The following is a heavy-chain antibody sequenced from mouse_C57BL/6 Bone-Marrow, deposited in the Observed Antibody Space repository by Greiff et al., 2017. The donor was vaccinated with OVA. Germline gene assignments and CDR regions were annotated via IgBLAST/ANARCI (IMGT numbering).Heavy chain of an antibody. CDR2: IDPENGDT. CDR1: GFNIKDDY. V-gene: IGHV14-4*01. Sequence: EVKLVESGAELVRPGASVKLSCTASGFNIKDDYMHWVKQRPEQGLEWIGWIDPENGDTEYASKFQGKATITADTSSNTAYLQLSSLTSEDTAVYYCTTLTLFPYWGQGTLVTVSA. J-gene: IGHJ3*01. CDR3: TTLTLFPY.